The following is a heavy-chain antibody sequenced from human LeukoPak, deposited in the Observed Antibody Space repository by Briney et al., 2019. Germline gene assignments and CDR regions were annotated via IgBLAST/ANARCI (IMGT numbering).Heavy chain of an antibody. CDR3: ARDSYGIFDY. V-gene: IGHV4-34*01. CDR2: INHSGST. CDR1: GGSISSYY. J-gene: IGHJ4*02. D-gene: IGHD5-18*01. Sequence: PSETLSLTCTVSGGSISSYYWSWLRQPPGKGLEWIGEINHSGSTNYNPSLKSRVTISVDTSKNQFSLKLSSVTAADTAVYYCARDSYGIFDYWGQGTLVTVSS.